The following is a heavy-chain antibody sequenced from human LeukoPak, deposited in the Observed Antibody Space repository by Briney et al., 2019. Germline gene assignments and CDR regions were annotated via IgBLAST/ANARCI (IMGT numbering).Heavy chain of an antibody. CDR2: ISWNSGNI. Sequence: GGSLRLSCAASGFTFSSYSMNWVRQAPGEGLVWVSGISWNSGNIGYADSVKGRFTISRDDAKNSLYLQMNSLRGDDTAVYYCVRGISGSARFDYWGQGTLVTVSS. J-gene: IGHJ4*02. CDR3: VRGISGSARFDY. V-gene: IGHV3-48*01. CDR1: GFTFSSYS. D-gene: IGHD1-26*01.